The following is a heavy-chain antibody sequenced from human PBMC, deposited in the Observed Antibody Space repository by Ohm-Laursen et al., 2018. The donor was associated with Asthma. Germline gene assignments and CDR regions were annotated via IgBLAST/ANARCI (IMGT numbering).Heavy chain of an antibody. Sequence: TLSLTCTVSGGSISSGGYYWSWIRQHPGKGLEWIGYIYYSGSTYYNPSLKSRVTISVDTSKNQFSLKLSSVTAADTAVYYCARAVAGAAAGKRFDYWGQGTLVTVSS. V-gene: IGHV4-31*03. CDR1: GGSISSGGYY. CDR3: ARAVAGAAAGKRFDY. J-gene: IGHJ4*02. D-gene: IGHD6-13*01. CDR2: IYYSGST.